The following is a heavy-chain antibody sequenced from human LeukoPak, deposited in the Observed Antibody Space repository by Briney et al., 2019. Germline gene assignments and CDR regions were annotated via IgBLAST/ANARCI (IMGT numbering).Heavy chain of an antibody. J-gene: IGHJ4*02. V-gene: IGHV4-59*11. Sequence: PSETLSRTCTVSGGSMSSHYWSWIRQPPGKGLEWIGYIDYSGSTNYNPSLKSRVTISVDTSKNQFSLKLSSVTAADTAVYYCARVYSWFGDTPIDYWGQGTLVTVSS. D-gene: IGHD3-10*01. CDR2: IDYSGST. CDR3: ARVYSWFGDTPIDY. CDR1: GGSMSSHY.